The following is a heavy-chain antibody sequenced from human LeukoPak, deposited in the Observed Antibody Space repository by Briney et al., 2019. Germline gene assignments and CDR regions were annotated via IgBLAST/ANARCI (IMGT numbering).Heavy chain of an antibody. CDR1: GGSFSGYY. CDR3: ARGYDSSGYPWAFDI. J-gene: IGHJ3*02. CDR2: INHSGST. D-gene: IGHD3-22*01. V-gene: IGHV4-34*01. Sequence: PSETLSLTCAVYGGSFSGYYWSWIRQPPGKGLEWIGEINHSGSTNYNPSLKSRVTISVDTSKNQFSLKLSSVTAADTAVYYCARGYDSSGYPWAFDIWGQGTMVTVSS.